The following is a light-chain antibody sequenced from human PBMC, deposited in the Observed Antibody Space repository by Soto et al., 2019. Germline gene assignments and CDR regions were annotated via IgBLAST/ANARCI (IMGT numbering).Light chain of an antibody. J-gene: IGKJ4*01. CDR1: QSVSRD. V-gene: IGKV3-11*01. CDR2: DAS. Sequence: EIVLTQSPGTLSLSPGERATLSCRASQSVSRDLAWYQQKHGQAPRLLIYDASKRATGIPDRFSGSGSGTDFTLTISSLEPEAFAVYYCQQRSDWPPLTFGGGTKVEVK. CDR3: QQRSDWPPLT.